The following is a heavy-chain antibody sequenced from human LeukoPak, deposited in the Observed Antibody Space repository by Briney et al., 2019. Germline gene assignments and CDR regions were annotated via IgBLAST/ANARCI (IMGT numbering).Heavy chain of an antibody. CDR3: AVLSDGAYCGGDCFYLDS. D-gene: IGHD2-21*02. CDR1: GGTFSSYA. J-gene: IGHJ5*01. V-gene: IGHV1-69*04. Sequence: GASVKVSCKASGGTFSSYAISWVRQAPGQGLEWMGRIIPILGIANYAQKFQGRVTITADKSTGTGYMELSSLRSEDSAVYYCAVLSDGAYCGGDCFYLDSWGQGTLVAVSS. CDR2: IIPILGIA.